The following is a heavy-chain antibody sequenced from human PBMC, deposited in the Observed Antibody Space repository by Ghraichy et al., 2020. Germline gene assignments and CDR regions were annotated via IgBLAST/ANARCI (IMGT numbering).Heavy chain of an antibody. CDR3: ARSNWGSDAFDI. CDR1: GYTFTSYD. Sequence: ASVKVSCKASGYTFTSYDINWVRQATGQGLEWMGWMNPNSGNTGYAQKFQGRVTMTRNTSISTAYMELSSLRSEDTAVYYCARSNWGSDAFDIWGQGTMVTVSS. V-gene: IGHV1-8*02. J-gene: IGHJ3*02. D-gene: IGHD7-27*01. CDR2: MNPNSGNT.